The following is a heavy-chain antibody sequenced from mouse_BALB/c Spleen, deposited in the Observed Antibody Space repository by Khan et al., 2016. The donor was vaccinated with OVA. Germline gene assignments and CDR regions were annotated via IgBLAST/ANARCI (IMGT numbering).Heavy chain of an antibody. CDR2: ILPGSGST. D-gene: IGHD2-1*01. J-gene: IGHJ2*01. CDR1: GYTFSSYW. CDR3: ASGNAGNRNSFDY. Sequence: QVQLKESGADLMKPGASVKISCKVAGYTFSSYWIEWIKQRPGHGLEWIGEILPGSGSTNCNEKFKGKATFTADTSSNTAYMQLSSLTSEDSAVYYCASGNAGNRNSFDYWGQGTTLTVSS. V-gene: IGHV1-9*01.